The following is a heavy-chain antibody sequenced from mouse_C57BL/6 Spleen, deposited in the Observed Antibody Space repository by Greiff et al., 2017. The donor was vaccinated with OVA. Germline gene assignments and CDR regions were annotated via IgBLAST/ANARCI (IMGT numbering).Heavy chain of an antibody. D-gene: IGHD2-4*01. J-gene: IGHJ4*01. CDR1: GYTFTSYW. CDR2: IYPGNSDT. CDR3: TRGYDYDSPYYAMDY. V-gene: IGHV1-5*01. Sequence: EVQLQQSGTVLARPGASVKMSCKTSGYTFTSYWMHWVKQRPGQGLEWIGAIYPGNSDTSYNQKFKGKAKLTAVTSASTAYMELSSLTNEDSAFYYCTRGYDYDSPYYAMDYWGQGTSVTVSS.